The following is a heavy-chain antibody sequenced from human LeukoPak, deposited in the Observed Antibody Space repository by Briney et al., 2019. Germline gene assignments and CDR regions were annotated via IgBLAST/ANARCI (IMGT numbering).Heavy chain of an antibody. Sequence: SETLSLTCTVSGGSISSYYWSWIRQPPGKGLEWIGYIYYSGSTNYNPSLKSRVTISVDTSKNQFSLKLSSVTAADTAVYYCARDMGTPRNSSYNWFDPWGQGTLVTVSS. J-gene: IGHJ5*02. CDR3: ARDMGTPRNSSYNWFDP. CDR1: GGSISSYY. D-gene: IGHD5-18*01. V-gene: IGHV4-59*12. CDR2: IYYSGST.